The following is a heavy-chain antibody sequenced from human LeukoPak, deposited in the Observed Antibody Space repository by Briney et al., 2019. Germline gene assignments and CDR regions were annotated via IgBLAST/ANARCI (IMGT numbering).Heavy chain of an antibody. CDR3: ARGYSIIVTDY. Sequence: ASVKLSCKASGYTFNNYGISWVRQPPGQGLEWMGWINPDNGDTKYAQKLQGRVTMTTDTSTSTAYMELRSLRSDDTAVYYCARGYSIIVTDYWGQGTLVTVPS. J-gene: IGHJ4*02. CDR2: INPDNGDT. V-gene: IGHV1-18*01. CDR1: GYTFNNYG. D-gene: IGHD5-12*01.